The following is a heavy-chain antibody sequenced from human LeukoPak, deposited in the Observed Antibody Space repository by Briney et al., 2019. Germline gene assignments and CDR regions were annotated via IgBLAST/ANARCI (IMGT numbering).Heavy chain of an antibody. V-gene: IGHV3-11*01. J-gene: IGHJ4*02. CDR1: GFTFSDYY. D-gene: IGHD2-15*01. CDR2: ISSSGSTI. CDR3: ARGDIVVVVAATVLDY. Sequence: PGGSLRLSCAASGFTFSDYYMSWIRQAPGKGLEWVSYISSSGSTIYYADSVKGRFTISRDNAKNSLYLQMNSLRAEDTAVYYCARGDIVVVVAATVLDYWGQGTLVTVSS.